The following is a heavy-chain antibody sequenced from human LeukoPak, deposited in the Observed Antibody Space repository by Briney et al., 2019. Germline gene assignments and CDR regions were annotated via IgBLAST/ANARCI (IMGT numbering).Heavy chain of an antibody. V-gene: IGHV4-4*02. CDR3: ARDGAGYYDAIGY. Sequence: SGTLSLTCAVSGGSISSSNWWSWVRQPPGKGLEWIGEIYHSGSTNYNPSLKGRVTISVDKSKNQFSLKLSSVTAADTAVYYCARDGAGYYDAIGYWGQGTLVTVSS. J-gene: IGHJ4*02. D-gene: IGHD3-22*01. CDR2: IYHSGST. CDR1: GGSISSSNW.